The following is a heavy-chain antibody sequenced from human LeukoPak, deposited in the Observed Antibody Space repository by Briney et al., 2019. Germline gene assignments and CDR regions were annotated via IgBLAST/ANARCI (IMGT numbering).Heavy chain of an antibody. CDR2: ISAYNGNT. V-gene: IGHV1-18*01. Sequence: ASVKVSCKASGYTFTSYGISWVRQAPGQGLEWMGWISAYNGNTNYAQKLQGRVTMTTDTSTRTAYMELRSLRSDDTAVYYCAREGAGCSSTSCPSEFGDYWGQGTLVTVSS. D-gene: IGHD2-2*01. J-gene: IGHJ4*02. CDR3: AREGAGCSSTSCPSEFGDY. CDR1: GYTFTSYG.